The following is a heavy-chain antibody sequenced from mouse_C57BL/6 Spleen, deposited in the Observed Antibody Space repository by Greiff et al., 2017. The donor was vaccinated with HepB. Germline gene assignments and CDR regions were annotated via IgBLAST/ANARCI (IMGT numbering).Heavy chain of an antibody. CDR3: ARGEGVLRLYYYAMDY. Sequence: DVKLVESGGGLVKPGGSLKLSCAASGFTFSDYGMHWVRQAPEKGLEWVAYISSGSSTIYYADTVKGRFTISRDNAKNTLFLQMTSLRSEDTAMYYCARGEGVLRLYYYAMDYWGQGTSVTVSS. CDR1: GFTFSDYG. D-gene: IGHD6-5*01. J-gene: IGHJ4*01. CDR2: ISSGSSTI. V-gene: IGHV5-17*01.